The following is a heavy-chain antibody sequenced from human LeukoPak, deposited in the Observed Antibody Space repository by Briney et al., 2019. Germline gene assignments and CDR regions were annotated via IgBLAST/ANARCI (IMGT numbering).Heavy chain of an antibody. J-gene: IGHJ4*02. CDR3: ARAGSWEEFDY. D-gene: IGHD2-15*01. Sequence: SETLSLTSAVYGGSFSGYYWSWIRQPPGKGLEWIGEINHSGSTNYNPSLKSRVTISVDTSKNQFSLKLSSVTAADTAVYYCARAGSWEEFDYWGQGTLVTVSS. CDR2: INHSGST. CDR1: GGSFSGYY. V-gene: IGHV4-34*01.